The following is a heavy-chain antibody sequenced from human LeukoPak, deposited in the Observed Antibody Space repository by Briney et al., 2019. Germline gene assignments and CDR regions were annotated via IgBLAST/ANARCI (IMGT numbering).Heavy chain of an antibody. V-gene: IGHV1-8*01. J-gene: IGHJ4*02. CDR3: ARLSSSWYGIDY. D-gene: IGHD6-13*01. Sequence: GASVKVSCKASGYTFTSYDINWVRQATGQGPEWMGWMNPNSGNTGYAQKFQGRVTMTRNTSIRTAYMELTSLRSEDTDVYYCARLSSSWYGIDYWGQGTLVTVSS. CDR1: GYTFTSYD. CDR2: MNPNSGNT.